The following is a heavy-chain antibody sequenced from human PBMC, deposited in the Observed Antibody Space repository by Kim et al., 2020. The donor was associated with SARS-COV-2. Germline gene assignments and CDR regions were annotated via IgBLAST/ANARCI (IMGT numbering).Heavy chain of an antibody. D-gene: IGHD6-13*01. CDR2: T. V-gene: IGHV1-3*01. Sequence: TKYSQKFQGRVTITRDTSASTAYMELSSLRSEDTAVYYCAKYSSSWNLDYWGQGTLVTVS. J-gene: IGHJ4*02. CDR3: AKYSSSWNLDY.